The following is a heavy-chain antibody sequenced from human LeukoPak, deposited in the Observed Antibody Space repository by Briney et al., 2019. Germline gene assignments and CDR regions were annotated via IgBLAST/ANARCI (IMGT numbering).Heavy chain of an antibody. Sequence: PGGSLRLSCAASGLTFSSYSMNWVRQAPGKGLEWVSSISSSSYIYYADSVKGRFTISRDNAKNSLYLQMNSLRAEDTAVYYCARDRQSLLYDYWGQGTLVTVSS. CDR2: ISSSSYI. J-gene: IGHJ4*02. D-gene: IGHD3-10*01. CDR3: ARDRQSLLYDY. CDR1: GLTFSSYS. V-gene: IGHV3-21*01.